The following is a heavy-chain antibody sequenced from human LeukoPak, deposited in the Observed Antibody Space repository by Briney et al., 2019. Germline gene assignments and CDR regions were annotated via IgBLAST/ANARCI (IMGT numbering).Heavy chain of an antibody. CDR3: ATVKMRPGSSETTGGVEDN. Sequence: PGGSLRLSCAASGFTFSNFWVTWVRQPPGKGLKWVATIKQDGSEKYYVDSVKGRFTISRDNAKDSLYLQMNSLRIEDTAVYYCATVKMRPGSSETTGGVEDNWGQGTLVTVSS. D-gene: IGHD1-1*01. J-gene: IGHJ4*02. CDR1: GFTFSNFW. V-gene: IGHV3-7*01. CDR2: IKQDGSEK.